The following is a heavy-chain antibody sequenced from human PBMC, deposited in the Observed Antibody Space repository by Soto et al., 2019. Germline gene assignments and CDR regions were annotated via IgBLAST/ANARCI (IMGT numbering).Heavy chain of an antibody. CDR2: IYYRGST. V-gene: IGHV4-39*01. CDR3: ARHLHPTTGYCPSTSCYHFDY. J-gene: IGHJ4*02. CDR1: GDSFSSSRYY. D-gene: IGHD2-2*01. Sequence: PSETLSLTCTVSGDSFSSSRYYWGWVRQPPGKGLEWIGSIYYRGSTYYSSSLKSRVTISVDTSKNQFSLKLSSVTAADTAVYYCARHLHPTTGYCPSTSCYHFDYWGQGTLVTVSS.